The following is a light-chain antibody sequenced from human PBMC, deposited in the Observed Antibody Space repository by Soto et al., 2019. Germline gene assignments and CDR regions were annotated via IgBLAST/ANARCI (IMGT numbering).Light chain of an antibody. J-gene: IGLJ2*01. CDR2: DTT. Sequence: QAVVTQEPSLTVSPGGTVILTCGSSTGAVTSGHYPYWFQQKPGQAPKTLIYDTTNKQSWSPARFSGSLLGGKAALTLSGAQPEDEADYYCLLVYSGTVVFGGETKLTVL. CDR1: TGAVTSGHY. V-gene: IGLV7-46*01. CDR3: LLVYSGTVV.